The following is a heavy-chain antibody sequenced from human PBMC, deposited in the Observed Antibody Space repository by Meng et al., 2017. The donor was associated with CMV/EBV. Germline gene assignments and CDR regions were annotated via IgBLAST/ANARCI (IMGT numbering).Heavy chain of an antibody. V-gene: IGHV3-15*01. J-gene: IGHJ6*02. Sequence: GESLKISCAASGFTFSNAWMSWVRQAPGKGLEWVGRIKSKTDGGTTDYAAPVKGRFTISRDDSKNTLYLQMNSLKTEDTAVYYCTTGGPVVAAAYYYYGMDVWGQGTTVTVSS. D-gene: IGHD2-2*01. CDR1: GFTFSNAW. CDR3: TTGGPVVAAAYYYYGMDV. CDR2: IKSKTDGGTT.